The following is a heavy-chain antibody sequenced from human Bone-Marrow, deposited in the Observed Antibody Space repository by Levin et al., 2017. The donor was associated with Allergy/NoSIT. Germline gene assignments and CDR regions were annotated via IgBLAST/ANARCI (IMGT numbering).Heavy chain of an antibody. D-gene: IGHD3-3*01. CDR2: IYYSGST. CDR1: GGSVSSGSHY. V-gene: IGHV4-61*01. CDR3: ARVQYDFWSGSRPYYHYYYMDV. J-gene: IGHJ6*03. Sequence: SQTLSLTCTVSGGSVSSGSHYWSWIRQPPGKGLEWIGYIYYSGSTNYNPSLKSRVTISVDTSKNQFSLKLSSVTAADTAVYYCARVQYDFWSGSRPYYHYYYMDVWGKGTTVTVSS.